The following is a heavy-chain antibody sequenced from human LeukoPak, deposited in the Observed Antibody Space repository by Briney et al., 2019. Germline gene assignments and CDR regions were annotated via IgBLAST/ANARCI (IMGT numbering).Heavy chain of an antibody. V-gene: IGHV4-34*01. J-gene: IGHJ4*02. CDR1: GSMSRTFN. CDR3: ARFAIGGWFGREPDY. D-gene: IGHD3-10*01. Sequence: PGGSLRLSCAVSGSMSRTFNMNWVRQAPGKGLEWIGEINHSGSTNYNPSLKSRVTISVDTSKNQFSLKLSSVTAADTAVYYCARFAIGGWFGREPDYWGQGTLVTVSS. CDR2: INHSGST.